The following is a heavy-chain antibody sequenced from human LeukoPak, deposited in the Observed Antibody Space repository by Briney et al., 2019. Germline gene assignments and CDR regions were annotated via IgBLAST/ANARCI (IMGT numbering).Heavy chain of an antibody. D-gene: IGHD3-22*01. Sequence: SETLSLTCTVSGGSISSYYWSWIRQSPGKGLEWMGYIFHSGSATYNPSLSSRLTISVDTSKNQFSLELSSVTAADTAVYYCARQGISGSYLTGLDVWGQGTTVTVSS. CDR3: ARQGISGSYLTGLDV. V-gene: IGHV4-59*08. CDR2: IFHSGSA. CDR1: GGSISSYY. J-gene: IGHJ6*02.